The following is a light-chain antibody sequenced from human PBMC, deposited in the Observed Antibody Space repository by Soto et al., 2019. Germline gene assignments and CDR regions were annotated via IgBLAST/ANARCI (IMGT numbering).Light chain of an antibody. V-gene: IGLV1-40*01. J-gene: IGLJ2*01. Sequence: QSVLTQPPSVSGAPGQRVTISCTGSSSNIGADSDVHWYQQLPGAAPKLLIFGNTHRPSGVPDRFSGSKSGTSVSLAITGLQAEDEADYYCQSYDSSLSDVVFGGGTKLTVL. CDR1: SSNIGADSD. CDR2: GNT. CDR3: QSYDSSLSDVV.